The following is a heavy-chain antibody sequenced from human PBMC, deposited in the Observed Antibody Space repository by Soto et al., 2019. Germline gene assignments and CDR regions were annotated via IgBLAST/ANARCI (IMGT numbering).Heavy chain of an antibody. V-gene: IGHV5-51*01. J-gene: IGHJ6*02. CDR1: GYSFTSYC. Sequence: GESLKISCKGSGYSFTSYCIGCVRQMPGKGLEWMGIIYPGDSDTRYSPSFQGQVTISADKSISTAYLQWSSLKASDTAIYSCARTAAAGKYYYGVDVWGQGTTVTVSS. CDR2: IYPGDSDT. D-gene: IGHD6-13*01. CDR3: ARTAAAGKYYYGVDV.